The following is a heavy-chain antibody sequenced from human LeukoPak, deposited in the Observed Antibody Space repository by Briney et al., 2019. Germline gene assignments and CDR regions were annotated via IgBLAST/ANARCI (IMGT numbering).Heavy chain of an antibody. Sequence: SETLSLTCTVSGGSISSYYWSWIRQPPGKGLEWIGYIYYSGSTNYNPSLKSRVTISVDTSKNQFSLKLSSVTAADTAVYYCARRLGRKFGERFYYYHYMDVWGKGTTVTISS. CDR2: IYYSGST. D-gene: IGHD3-10*01. V-gene: IGHV4-59*12. CDR3: ARRLGRKFGERFYYYHYMDV. CDR1: GGSISSYY. J-gene: IGHJ6*03.